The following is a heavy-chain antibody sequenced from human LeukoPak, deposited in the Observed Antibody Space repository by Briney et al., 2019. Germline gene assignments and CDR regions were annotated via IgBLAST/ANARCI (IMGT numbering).Heavy chain of an antibody. CDR2: IYYSGST. CDR3: AKAGVRYFDSSGLYAFDF. Sequence: PSETLSLTCAVSGGSISSTCYYWAWIRHPPGKGLEWIGTIYYSGSTYHNPSLKSRVTLSVDPTRNQFSLRLSSVDAADTAVYYCAKAGVRYFDSSGLYAFDFWGKGTTVTVST. J-gene: IGHJ3*01. D-gene: IGHD3-22*01. CDR1: GGSISSTCYY. V-gene: IGHV4-39*01.